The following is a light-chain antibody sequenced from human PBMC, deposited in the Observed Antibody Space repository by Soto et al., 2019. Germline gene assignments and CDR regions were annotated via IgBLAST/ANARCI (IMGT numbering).Light chain of an antibody. CDR1: QSVSSD. J-gene: IGKJ1*01. CDR3: QQYNNWPPSWT. Sequence: EVVMTQSPGTLSVSPGERVTLSCRTSQSVSSDLAWYQQKPGQSPRLLIFGASTRATGIPTRFSGSGSGTEFTLTITSLQSEDFASYYCQQYNNWPPSWTFGPGTKVDIK. CDR2: GAS. V-gene: IGKV3-15*01.